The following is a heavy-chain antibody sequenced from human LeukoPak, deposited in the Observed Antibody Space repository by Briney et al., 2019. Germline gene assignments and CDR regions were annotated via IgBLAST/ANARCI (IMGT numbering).Heavy chain of an antibody. CDR1: RYTXTSYY. CDR2: INLSGGGT. J-gene: IGHJ2*01. V-gene: IGHV1-46*01. Sequence: ASVKVSCKASRYTXTSYYMHGVRQAPGQGLEWMGIINLSGGGTSYAQKFQGRVTMTRDTSTSTVYMELSSLICEDTAVYYCAREPLGKSYFDLWGRGTLVTVSS. D-gene: IGHD7-27*01. CDR3: AREPLGKSYFDL.